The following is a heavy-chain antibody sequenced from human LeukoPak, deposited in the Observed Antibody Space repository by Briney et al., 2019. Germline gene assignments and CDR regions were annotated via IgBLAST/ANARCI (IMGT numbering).Heavy chain of an antibody. CDR3: AREVGSFDC. Sequence: GGSLRLSCAASGLPFTTFALSWVRRAPGKGLEWVSSISGSGDTTYYADSVKGRFTISRDNSKNSLYLEVNSLRAEDAALYYCAREVGSFDCWGQGTLVTVSS. J-gene: IGHJ4*02. D-gene: IGHD3-10*01. CDR1: GLPFTTFA. CDR2: ISGSGDTT. V-gene: IGHV3-23*01.